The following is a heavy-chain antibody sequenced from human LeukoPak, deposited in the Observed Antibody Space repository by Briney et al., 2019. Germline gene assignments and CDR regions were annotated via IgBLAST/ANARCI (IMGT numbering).Heavy chain of an antibody. V-gene: IGHV4-30-2*01. D-gene: IGHD3-3*01. J-gene: IGHJ5*02. CDR2: IYLSGST. CDR3: AKDNNRYDFWNGPLNWFDP. Sequence: SETLSLTCTVSGGSISSGGYYWSWIRQPPGKGLEWIGYIYLSGSTYYNPSLKSRVTISVDRSKNQFSLKLSSVTAADTAVYYCAKDNNRYDFWNGPLNWFDPWGQGTLVTVSS. CDR1: GGSISSGGYY.